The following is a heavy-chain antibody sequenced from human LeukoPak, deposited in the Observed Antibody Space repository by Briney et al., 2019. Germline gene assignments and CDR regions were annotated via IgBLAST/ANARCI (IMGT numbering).Heavy chain of an antibody. Sequence: KPGGSLRLSCAASGFTFSDYYMSWIRQAPGKGLEWVSYISSSSSSYTNYADSVKGRFTISRDNAKNSLYLQMNSLRAEDTAVYYCARVSRLLDYYDSSGYYYFDAFDIWGQGTMVTVSS. CDR2: ISSSSSSYT. J-gene: IGHJ3*02. D-gene: IGHD3-22*01. CDR3: ARVSRLLDYYDSSGYYYFDAFDI. CDR1: GFTFSDYY. V-gene: IGHV3-11*06.